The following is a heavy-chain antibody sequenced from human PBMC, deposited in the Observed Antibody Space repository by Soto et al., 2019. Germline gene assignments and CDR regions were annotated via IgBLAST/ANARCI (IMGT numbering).Heavy chain of an antibody. V-gene: IGHV4-34*01. Sequence: SDTLSLTCAVYGGSFSGYYWSWIRQPPGKGLEWIGYINHSGSTNYNPSLKSRVTISVDTSKNQFSLKLSSVTAADTAVYYCARQQWLVLNAFDIWGQGTMVTVSS. CDR2: INHSGST. J-gene: IGHJ3*02. D-gene: IGHD6-19*01. CDR3: ARQQWLVLNAFDI. CDR1: GGSFSGYY.